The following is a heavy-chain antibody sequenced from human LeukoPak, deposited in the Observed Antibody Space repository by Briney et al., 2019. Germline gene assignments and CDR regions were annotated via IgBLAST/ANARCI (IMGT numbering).Heavy chain of an antibody. V-gene: IGHV3-11*04. J-gene: IGHJ6*03. Sequence: GGSLRLSCAASGFTFSDFYMSWIRQAPGKGLEWVSFISGSGSTIYYADSVKGRFTISRDNSKNTLYLQMNSLRAEDTAVYYCAKAGGDYVGYYMDVWGKGTTVTISS. CDR2: ISGSGSTI. CDR3: AKAGGDYVGYYMDV. CDR1: GFTFSDFY. D-gene: IGHD4-17*01.